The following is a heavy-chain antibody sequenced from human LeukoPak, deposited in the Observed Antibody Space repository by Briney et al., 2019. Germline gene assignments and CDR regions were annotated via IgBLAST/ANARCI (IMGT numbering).Heavy chain of an antibody. CDR1: GFTFSSYS. J-gene: IGHJ4*02. CDR3: ARGNGGYSYGPPNFDY. D-gene: IGHD5-18*01. Sequence: GGSLRLSCAASGFTFSSYSMNWVRQAPGKGLEWVSSISSSSSYIYYADSVKGRFTISRDNSKSTLYLQMNSLRAEDTAVYYCARGNGGYSYGPPNFDYWGQGTLVTVSS. V-gene: IGHV3-21*01. CDR2: ISSSSSYI.